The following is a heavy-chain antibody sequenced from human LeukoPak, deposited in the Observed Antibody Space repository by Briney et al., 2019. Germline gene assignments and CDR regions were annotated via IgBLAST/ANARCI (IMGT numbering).Heavy chain of an antibody. CDR3: AKDSGLWGSYRYYYYYGMDV. CDR2: ISWNSGSI. J-gene: IGHJ6*02. Sequence: PGRSLRLSCAASGFTFDDYAMHWVRQAPGKGLEWVSGISWNSGSIGYADSVKGRFTISRDNAKNSLYLQMNSLRAEDTALYYCAKDSGLWGSYRYYYYYGMDVWGQGTTVTVSS. D-gene: IGHD3-16*02. V-gene: IGHV3-9*01. CDR1: GFTFDDYA.